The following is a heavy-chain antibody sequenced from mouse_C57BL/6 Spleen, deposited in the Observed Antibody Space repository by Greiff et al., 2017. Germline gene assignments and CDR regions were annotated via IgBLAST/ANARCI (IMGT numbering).Heavy chain of an antibody. CDR3: ARRDYDEGYYFDY. J-gene: IGHJ2*01. CDR2: IYPGDGDT. V-gene: IGHV1-80*01. D-gene: IGHD2-4*01. CDR1: GYAFSSYW. Sequence: VQLQESGAELAKPGASVKISCKASGYAFSSYWLNWVKQRPGKGLEWIGQIYPGDGDTNYNDKFKGKAKLTAVKSSSTAYMQLSSLTSEDSAVYFCARRDYDEGYYFDYWGQGTTLTVSA.